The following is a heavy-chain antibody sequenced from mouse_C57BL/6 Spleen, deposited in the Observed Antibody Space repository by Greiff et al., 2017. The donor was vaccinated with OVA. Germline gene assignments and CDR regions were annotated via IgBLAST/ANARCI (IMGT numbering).Heavy chain of an antibody. J-gene: IGHJ3*01. Sequence: VQLQQSGAELVRPGASVKLSCKASGYTFTDYYINWVKQRPGQGLEWIARIYPGSGNTYYNEKFKGKATLTAEKSSSTAYLQLSSLTSEDSAVYFCARKKGYDSGFAYWGQGTLVTVSA. CDR2: IYPGSGNT. D-gene: IGHD2-4*01. CDR1: GYTFTDYY. V-gene: IGHV1-76*01. CDR3: ARKKGYDSGFAY.